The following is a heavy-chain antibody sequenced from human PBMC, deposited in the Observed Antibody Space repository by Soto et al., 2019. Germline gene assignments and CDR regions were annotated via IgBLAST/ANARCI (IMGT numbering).Heavy chain of an antibody. D-gene: IGHD1-1*01. Sequence: QVHLVQSGAEVKKPGXXXKVXXXXXXYTFXSYGITWVRQAPGQGLEWMGWISAHNGNTDYAQKLQGRVIVTRDTSTSTAYMELRSLRSDDTAVYYCARGRYGDYWGQGALVTVSS. V-gene: IGHV1-18*01. CDR1: XYTFXSYG. CDR3: ARGRYGDY. CDR2: ISAHNGNT. J-gene: IGHJ4*02.